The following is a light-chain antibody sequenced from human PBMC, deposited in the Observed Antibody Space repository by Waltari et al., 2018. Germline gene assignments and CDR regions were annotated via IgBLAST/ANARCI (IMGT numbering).Light chain of an antibody. CDR1: SSDVGGSNY. J-gene: IGLJ3*02. CDR2: EVS. V-gene: IGLV2-8*01. Sequence: QSALTQPPSASGSPGQSAPISCTGTSSDVGGSNYVAWDQHRPGKAPKLMMYEVSKRPSGVPDRFSGSKSGNTASLTVSGLQAEDEADYYCASYAGSTPWVFGGGTKLTV. CDR3: ASYAGSTPWV.